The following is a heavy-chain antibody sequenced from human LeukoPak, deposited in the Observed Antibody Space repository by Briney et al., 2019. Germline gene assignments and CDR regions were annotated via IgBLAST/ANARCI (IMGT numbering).Heavy chain of an antibody. Sequence: GGSLRLSCAASGFTFGNYAMSWVRQGPGKGLEWVSTIGGSGDSTYSADSVKGRFTISRDNSKDTLFLQMNSLRADDTAVYYCAKDSISVAGIGAFDVWGQGTMVTVSS. CDR3: AKDSISVAGIGAFDV. CDR2: IGGSGDST. CDR1: GFTFGNYA. V-gene: IGHV3-23*01. J-gene: IGHJ3*01. D-gene: IGHD6-19*01.